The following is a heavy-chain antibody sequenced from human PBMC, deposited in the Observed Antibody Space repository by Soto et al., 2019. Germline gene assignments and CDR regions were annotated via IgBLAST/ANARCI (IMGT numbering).Heavy chain of an antibody. CDR1: GGTFSSYA. D-gene: IGHD3-22*01. J-gene: IGHJ6*02. Sequence: ASVKVSCKASGGTFSSYAISWVRQAPGQGLEWRGGIIPIFGTANYAQKFQGRVTITADESTTTAYMELSSLRSEDTAVYYCARDLKRYYDSSGYGYYYYGMDVWGQGTTVTVSS. CDR3: ARDLKRYYDSSGYGYYYYGMDV. V-gene: IGHV1-69*13. CDR2: IIPIFGTA.